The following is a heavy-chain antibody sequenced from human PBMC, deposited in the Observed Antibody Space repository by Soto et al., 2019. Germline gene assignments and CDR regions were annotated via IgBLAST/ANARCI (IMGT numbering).Heavy chain of an antibody. J-gene: IGHJ4*02. CDR3: AKFFVETGSNSGSPWSFHY. D-gene: IGHD6-25*01. Sequence: EVQLLESGGGLVQPGRSLRLSCAASGFTFSNYAMSWVRQAPGQGLDWVSAISGSGGTTYYADSVKGRFTISRDNSKNTLFLQMNSLRAEDAAVYYCAKFFVETGSNSGSPWSFHYWGQGTLVTVSS. CDR1: GFTFSNYA. CDR2: ISGSGGTT. V-gene: IGHV3-23*01.